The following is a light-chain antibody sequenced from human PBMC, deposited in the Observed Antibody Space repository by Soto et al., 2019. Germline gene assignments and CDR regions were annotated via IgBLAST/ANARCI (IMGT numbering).Light chain of an antibody. Sequence: QAVVTQEPSLAVSPGETVTLTCGFTTGAVTSGHYPYWFQQKPGQAPRTLMYDAINKHSWTPARFSGSLLGGKAALTLSGAQPEDEADYYCLLYYNGARLFDGGTKVTVL. J-gene: IGLJ2*01. CDR3: LLYYNGARL. CDR1: TGAVTSGHY. V-gene: IGLV7-46*01. CDR2: DAI.